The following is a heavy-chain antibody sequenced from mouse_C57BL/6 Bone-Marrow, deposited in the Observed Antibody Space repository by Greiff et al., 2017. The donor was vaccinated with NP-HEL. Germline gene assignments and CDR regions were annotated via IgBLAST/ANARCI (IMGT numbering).Heavy chain of an antibody. CDR1: GFNIKDYY. CDR2: IDPEDGDT. J-gene: IGHJ2*01. CDR3: TTDGNYPYYFDY. Sequence: VQLQQSGAELVRPGASVKLSCTASGFNIKDYYMHWVKQRPEQGLEWIGRIDPEDGDTEYAPKFQGKATMTADTSSNTAYLQRSSLTSEDTAVYYCTTDGNYPYYFDYWGQGTTLTVSS. D-gene: IGHD2-1*01. V-gene: IGHV14-1*01.